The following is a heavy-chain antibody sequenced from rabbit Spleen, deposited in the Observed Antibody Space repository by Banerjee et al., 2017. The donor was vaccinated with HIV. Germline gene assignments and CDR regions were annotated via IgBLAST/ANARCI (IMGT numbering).Heavy chain of an antibody. CDR1: GFSFTNKDV. V-gene: IGHV1S45*01. CDR3: ARSYAGGAGGL. CDR2: IDTSNGDT. J-gene: IGHJ4*01. Sequence: QEHLEESGGGLVKPEGSLTLTCTASGFSFTNKDVMCWVRQAPGKGLEWIGCIDTSNGDTDYANWPKGRFTISKASSTTVTLQMTSLTAADTATYFCARSYAGGAGGLWGPGTLVTVS. D-gene: IGHD4-2*01.